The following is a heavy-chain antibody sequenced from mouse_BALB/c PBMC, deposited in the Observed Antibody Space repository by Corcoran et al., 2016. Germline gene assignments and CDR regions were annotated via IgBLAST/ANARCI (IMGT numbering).Heavy chain of an antibody. CDR3: ARGGTMISAY. J-gene: IGHJ3*01. V-gene: IGHV9-3-1*01. D-gene: IGHD2-4*01. CDR1: GYTFTNYG. CDR2: INTYTGEP. Sequence: QIQLVQSGPELKKPGETVKISCKASGYTFTNYGMNWVKQAPGKGLKWMGWINTYTGEPTYADDFKVRFAFSLETSASTAYLQINNLKNEDTATYFCARGGTMISAYWGQGTLVTVSA.